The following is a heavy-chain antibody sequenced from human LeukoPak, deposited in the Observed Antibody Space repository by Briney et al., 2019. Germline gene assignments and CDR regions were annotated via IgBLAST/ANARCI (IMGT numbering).Heavy chain of an antibody. V-gene: IGHV1-3*01. CDR1: GYTFTSYA. J-gene: IGHJ2*01. D-gene: IGHD6-13*01. CDR2: INAGNGNT. CDR3: ARDATAAGTRYFDL. Sequence: ASVKVSCKASGYTFTSYAMHWVRQAPGQRLEWMGWINAGNGNTKYSQKFQGRVTITRDTSASTAYMELSSLRSEDTAVYYCARDATAAGTRYFDLWGRGTLVTVSS.